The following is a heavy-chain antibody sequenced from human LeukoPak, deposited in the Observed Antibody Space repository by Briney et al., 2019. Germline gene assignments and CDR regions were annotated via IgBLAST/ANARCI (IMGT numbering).Heavy chain of an antibody. CDR1: GFTFSSYG. CDR2: IRYDGSNK. J-gene: IGHJ2*01. V-gene: IGHV3-30*02. Sequence: GGSLRLSCAASGFTFSSYGMHWVRQAPGKGLEWVAFIRYDGSNKYYADSVKGRFTISRDNSKNTLYLQMNSLRAEDTAVYYCARDYYYGPSPHWYFDLWGRGTLVTVSS. D-gene: IGHD3-10*01. CDR3: ARDYYYGPSPHWYFDL.